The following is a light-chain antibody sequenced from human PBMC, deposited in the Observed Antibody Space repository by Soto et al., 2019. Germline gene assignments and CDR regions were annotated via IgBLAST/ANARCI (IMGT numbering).Light chain of an antibody. V-gene: IGKV1-5*03. CDR2: KAS. CDR1: QSISSW. J-gene: IGKJ1*01. CDR3: QQYNDNWT. Sequence: DIQMTQSPSTLSASVGDRVTITCRASQSISSWLAWYQQKPGKAPKLLIYKASTLQSGVPSRFSGSVSGTEFTLAISSLQPDDSATYYCQQYNDNWTFGQGTKVEIK.